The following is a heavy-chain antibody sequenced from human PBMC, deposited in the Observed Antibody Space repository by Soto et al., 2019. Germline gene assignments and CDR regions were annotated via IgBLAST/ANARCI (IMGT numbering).Heavy chain of an antibody. CDR3: ARVCGGGDCYNAY. J-gene: IGHJ4*01. D-gene: IGHD2-21*02. CDR1: GGSISSSSYY. CDR2: IYYSGST. Sequence: SETLSLTCTVSGGSISSSSYYWGWIRQPPGKGLEWIGSIYYSGSTYYNPSLKSRVTISVDTSKNQFSLKLSSVTAADTAVYYCARVCGGGDCYNAYSGHGTPVTGSS. V-gene: IGHV4-39*01.